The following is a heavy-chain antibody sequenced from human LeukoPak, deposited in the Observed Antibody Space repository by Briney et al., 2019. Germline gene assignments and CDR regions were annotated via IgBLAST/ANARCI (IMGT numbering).Heavy chain of an antibody. J-gene: IGHJ4*02. CDR2: IDYSGST. CDR1: GGSIRSSSYH. D-gene: IGHD3-22*01. Sequence: KSSETLSLTCTVSGGSIRSSSYHWGWIRQPPGKGLEWTGSIDYSGSTYYIPSLKSRVTISVDTSKNQFSLSLGSVTAADTAVYYCARRPFYYDSSGYYREYYFDYWGQGTLVTVSS. V-gene: IGHV4-39*07. CDR3: ARRPFYYDSSGYYREYYFDY.